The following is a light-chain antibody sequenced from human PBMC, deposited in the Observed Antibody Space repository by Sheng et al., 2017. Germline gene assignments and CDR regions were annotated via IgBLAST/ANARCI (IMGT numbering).Light chain of an antibody. J-gene: IGKJ1*01. CDR3: QQYGDSPRT. Sequence: ETVMTQSPATLSVSPGERATLSCRASQNVFGKLAWYQQKPGQAPRLLIFGASTRATGVPARFSGSGSGTEFTLTISRLEPEDFAVYYCQQYGDSPRTFGQGTKVEI. CDR1: QNVFGK. V-gene: IGKV3-15*01. CDR2: GAS.